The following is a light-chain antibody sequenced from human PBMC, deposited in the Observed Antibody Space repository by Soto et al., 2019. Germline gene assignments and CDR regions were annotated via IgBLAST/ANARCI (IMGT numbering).Light chain of an antibody. CDR3: QLRSNWPTALT. CDR1: QSISSY. J-gene: IGKJ4*01. CDR2: DAS. Sequence: EIVLTQSPATLSLSPGERATLSCRASQSISSYLAWYQQKPGQAPRLLIYDASNRATGIPARFSGSGSGTEFTLTISSLEPEDFAVYYCQLRSNWPTALTFGGGTKVEIK. V-gene: IGKV3-11*01.